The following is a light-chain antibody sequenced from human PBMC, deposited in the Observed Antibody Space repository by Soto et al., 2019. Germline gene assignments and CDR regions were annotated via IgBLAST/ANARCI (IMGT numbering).Light chain of an antibody. V-gene: IGKV4-1*01. CDR3: QQYYSSPYT. Sequence: DIVMTQSPDSLAVSLGERATINCKSSQSVLYTSNNKNYLAWYQQKPGQPPKLLIYWASARDSGVPDRFSGRGSGTDFTLTVSSLQAEDVAVYYCQQYYSSPYTFGQGTKLEIQ. J-gene: IGKJ2*01. CDR1: QSVLYTSNNKNY. CDR2: WAS.